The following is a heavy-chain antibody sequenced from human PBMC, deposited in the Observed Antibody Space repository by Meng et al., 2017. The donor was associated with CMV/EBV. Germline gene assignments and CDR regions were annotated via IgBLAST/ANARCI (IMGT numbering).Heavy chain of an antibody. J-gene: IGHJ4*02. CDR1: GFTFSDYY. D-gene: IGHD6-19*01. CDR3: ARAVDSSGWYLLDY. Sequence: GESLKISCAASGFTFSDYYMSWIRQAPGKGLEWVSYISSSGSTIYYADSVKGRFTISRDNAKNSLYLQMNSLRAEDTAVYYCARAVDSSGWYLLDYWGQGTLVTVSS. CDR2: ISSSGSTI. V-gene: IGHV3-11*04.